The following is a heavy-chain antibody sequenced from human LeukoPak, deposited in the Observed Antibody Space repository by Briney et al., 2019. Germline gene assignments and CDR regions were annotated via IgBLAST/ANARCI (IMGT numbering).Heavy chain of an antibody. J-gene: IGHJ4*02. Sequence: PGGSLRLSCAASGFTVSSNYMSWVRQAPGKGLEWVSVMYSGGNTHYADSVKGRFTISRDNSKNTFYLRMKRMRAEDTAVYYCARDSVLTTEEYWGQGTLVTVSS. CDR3: ARDSVLTTEEY. V-gene: IGHV3-53*01. CDR2: MYSGGNT. CDR1: GFTVSSNY. D-gene: IGHD4-11*01.